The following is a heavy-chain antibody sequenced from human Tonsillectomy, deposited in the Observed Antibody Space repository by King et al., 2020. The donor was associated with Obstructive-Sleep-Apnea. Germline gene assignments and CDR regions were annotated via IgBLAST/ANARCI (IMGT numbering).Heavy chain of an antibody. CDR1: GNTFTGYY. J-gene: IGHJ4*02. V-gene: IGHV1-2*02. Sequence: QLVQSGAEVKKPGASVKVSCKASGNTFTGYYMHWVRQAPGQGLEWMGWINPNSGGTDYSQTFQGRVTMTRDTSMSTAYMELTSLGSDDTAMCYCARDAAAEFHRRSNYFDYWGQGTLVTVSS. D-gene: IGHD6-13*01. CDR2: INPNSGGT. CDR3: ARDAAAEFHRRSNYFDY.